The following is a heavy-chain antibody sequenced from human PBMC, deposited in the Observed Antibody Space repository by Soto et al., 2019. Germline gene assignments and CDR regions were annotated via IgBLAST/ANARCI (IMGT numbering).Heavy chain of an antibody. CDR2: IGPESGAT. CDR3: GRGRSGQIVIFY. J-gene: IGHJ4*02. CDR1: GYTFTGHY. V-gene: IGHV1-2*02. Sequence: ASVKVSCKTSGYTFTGHYIHWVRQAPQQGPEWMGEIGPESGATRYAQKFRGRVTMTMDTSITTVYMELRNLSPDDTAVYYCGRGRSGQIVIFYWGQGTPVTVSS. D-gene: IGHD3-3*02.